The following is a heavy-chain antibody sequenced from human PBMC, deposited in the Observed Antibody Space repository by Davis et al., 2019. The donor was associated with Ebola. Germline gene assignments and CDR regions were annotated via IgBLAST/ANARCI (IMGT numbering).Heavy chain of an antibody. CDR2: IYTSGST. D-gene: IGHD3-22*01. CDR1: GYSISSGYY. J-gene: IGHJ5*02. CDR3: ARGGYSDWFDP. Sequence: SETLSLTCTVSGYSISSGYYWGWIRQPPGKGLEWIGRIYTSGSTNYNPSLKSRVTISIDTSKNQFSLKLISVTATDTAIYYCARGGYSDWFDPWGQGALVTVSS. V-gene: IGHV4-38-2*02.